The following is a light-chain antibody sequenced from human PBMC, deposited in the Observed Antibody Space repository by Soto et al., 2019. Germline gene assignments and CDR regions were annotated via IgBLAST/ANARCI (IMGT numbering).Light chain of an antibody. J-gene: IGLJ3*02. V-gene: IGLV2-11*01. CDR2: DVS. Sequence: QSVLTQPRSVSGSPGQSVTISCTGTSSDVGGYKSVSWYQHHPGKAPKLIISDVSQRPSGVPNRFSASKSGNTASLTISGLQAEDESDYYCCSYAGSYSWVFGGGTKVTVL. CDR3: CSYAGSYSWV. CDR1: SSDVGGYKS.